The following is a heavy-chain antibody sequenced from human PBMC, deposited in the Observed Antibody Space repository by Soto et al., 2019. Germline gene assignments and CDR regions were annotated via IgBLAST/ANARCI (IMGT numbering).Heavy chain of an antibody. D-gene: IGHD6-19*01. J-gene: IGHJ4*02. CDR1: GFTFSSYG. CDR3: AKDATPGRGWLVRTLDY. CDR2: ISYDGSNK. Sequence: GGSLRLSCAASGFTFSSYGMHWVRQAPGKGLEWVAVISYDGSNKYYADSVKGRFTISRDNSKNTLYLQMNSLRAEDTAVYYCAKDATPGRGWLVRTLDYWGQGTLVTVSS. V-gene: IGHV3-30*18.